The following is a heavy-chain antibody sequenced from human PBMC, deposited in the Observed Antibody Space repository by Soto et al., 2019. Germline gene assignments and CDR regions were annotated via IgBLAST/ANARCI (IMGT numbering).Heavy chain of an antibody. Sequence: GGSLRLSCAASGFTFSSYAMSWVRLAPGKELEWVSAISGSGGSTYYADSVKGRFTISRDNSKNTLYLQMNSLRAEDTAVYYCAKVGSRLAARSWFDPWGQGTLVTVSS. J-gene: IGHJ5*02. CDR3: AKVGSRLAARSWFDP. CDR2: ISGSGGST. D-gene: IGHD6-6*01. CDR1: GFTFSSYA. V-gene: IGHV3-23*01.